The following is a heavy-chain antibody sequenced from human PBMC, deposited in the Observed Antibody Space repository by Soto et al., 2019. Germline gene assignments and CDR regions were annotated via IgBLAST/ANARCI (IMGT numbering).Heavy chain of an antibody. CDR2: IYYSGST. D-gene: IGHD3-3*01. J-gene: IGHJ5*02. Sequence: QLQLQESGPGLVKPSETLSLTCTVSGGSISSSSYYWGWIRQPPGKGLEWIGSIYYSGSTYYNPSLKSRVTISVDTSKNQFSLKLSSVTAADTAVYYCASGTIFGVVIMSYWFDPWGQGTLVTVSS. V-gene: IGHV4-39*01. CDR3: ASGTIFGVVIMSYWFDP. CDR1: GGSISSSSYY.